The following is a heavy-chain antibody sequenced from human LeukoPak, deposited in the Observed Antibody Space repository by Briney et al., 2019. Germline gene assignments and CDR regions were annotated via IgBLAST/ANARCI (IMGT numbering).Heavy chain of an antibody. CDR1: GFTFSSYG. CDR3: AKDEGSFDY. V-gene: IGHV3-33*06. J-gene: IGHJ4*02. Sequence: GGSLRLSCAASGFTFSSYGMHWVRQAPGKGLEWVAIIWYGGSNKYYADSVKGRFTISRDNSKNTLYLQMNSLRAEDTAVYYCAKDEGSFDYWGQGTLVTVSS. CDR2: IWYGGSNK.